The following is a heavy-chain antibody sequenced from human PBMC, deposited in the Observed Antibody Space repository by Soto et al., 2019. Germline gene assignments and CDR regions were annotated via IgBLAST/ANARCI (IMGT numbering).Heavy chain of an antibody. CDR2: ISSTGGST. CDR3: ARAHDYDFSSGFLFYGMDV. V-gene: IGHV3-23*01. J-gene: IGHJ6*02. D-gene: IGHD3-3*01. Sequence: PGGSLRLSCAASRFTFSNYAMSWVRQAPGKGLEWVSGISSTGGSTYYADSVKGRFTISRDNSKNTLDLQMSSLRAEDTAIYYCARAHDYDFSSGFLFYGMDVWGQGTTVTVSS. CDR1: RFTFSNYA.